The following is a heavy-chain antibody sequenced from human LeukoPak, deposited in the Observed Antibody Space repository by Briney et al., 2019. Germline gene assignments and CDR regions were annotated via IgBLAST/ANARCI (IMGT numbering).Heavy chain of an antibody. D-gene: IGHD3-16*01. CDR1: GFTFSTFG. J-gene: IGHJ3*02. Sequence: GGSLRLSCAGSGFTFSTFGFHWVRQAPGKGLEWVSAISGSGGSTYYADSVKGRFTISRHNSKNTLYLQMNSLRAEDTAVYYCARGDRAFDIWGQGTMVTVSS. CDR3: ARGDRAFDI. V-gene: IGHV3-23*01. CDR2: ISGSGGST.